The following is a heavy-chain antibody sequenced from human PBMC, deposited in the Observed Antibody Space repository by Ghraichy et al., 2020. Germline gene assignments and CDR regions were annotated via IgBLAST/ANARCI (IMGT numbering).Heavy chain of an antibody. J-gene: IGHJ6*02. CDR2: IYSSGST. V-gene: IGHV4-59*01. CDR1: GDSISNYC. D-gene: IGHD3-10*01. Sequence: SETLSLTCTVSGDSISNYCWSWIRQPPGKGLEWIGHIYSSGSTSYNPSLKSRVSISVDTSKKQFSLKLSSVTAADTAVYYCARAFTMVRGLIYYGMDVWGQGPTVTVSS. CDR3: ARAFTMVRGLIYYGMDV.